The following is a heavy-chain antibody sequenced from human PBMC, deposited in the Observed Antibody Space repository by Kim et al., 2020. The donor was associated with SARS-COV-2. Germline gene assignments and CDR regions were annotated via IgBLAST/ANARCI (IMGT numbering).Heavy chain of an antibody. CDR2: IYSAGTST. J-gene: IGHJ4*02. CDR3: ASLPVAGSSRRDY. Sequence: GGSLRLSCAASGLTFSRYAMSWVRQTPEKGLEWVSVIYSAGTSTFYADSVKGRFTISRDNSKNTLYLQMNSLRAEDTAFYYCASLPVAGSSRRDYWGRGTLVTVSS. CDR1: GLTFSRYA. V-gene: IGHV3-23*03. D-gene: IGHD6-19*01.